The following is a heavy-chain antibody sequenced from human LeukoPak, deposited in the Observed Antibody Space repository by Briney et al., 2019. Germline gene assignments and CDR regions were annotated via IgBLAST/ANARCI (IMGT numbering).Heavy chain of an antibody. D-gene: IGHD3-10*01. CDR1: GGSLSSGGYY. CDR3: ARFASLFVRGVIIPELDAFDI. CDR2: IYYSGST. V-gene: IGHV4-31*03. J-gene: IGHJ3*02. Sequence: PSETLSLTCTVSGGSLSSGGYYWSWIRQHPGKGLEWIGYIYYSGSTYYNPSLKSRVTISVDTSKNQFSLKLSSVTAADTAVYYCARFASLFVRGVIIPELDAFDIWGQGTMVTVSS.